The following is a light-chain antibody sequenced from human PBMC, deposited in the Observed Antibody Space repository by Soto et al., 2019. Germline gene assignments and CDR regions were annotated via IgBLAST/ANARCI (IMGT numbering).Light chain of an antibody. V-gene: IGKV3-15*01. CDR3: QQYNNWPWS. CDR2: GES. Sequence: EIVMTQSPATLSVSPGERATLYCRASQSVSSNLAWYKPTHGQAPRLIINGESTRATVINARVIVMLSWTEFNLNISSLQSEDLSVYYGQQYNNWPWSFGQGTKVDIK. J-gene: IGKJ1*01. CDR1: QSVSSN.